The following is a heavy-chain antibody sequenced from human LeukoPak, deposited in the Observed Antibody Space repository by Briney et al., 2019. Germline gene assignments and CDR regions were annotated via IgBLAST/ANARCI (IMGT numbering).Heavy chain of an antibody. CDR3: ARDYYGSGTPFDP. D-gene: IGHD3-10*01. J-gene: IGHJ5*02. V-gene: IGHV4-59*01. CDR2: IYYSGST. CDR1: GGSISSYY. Sequence: SETLSLTCTVSGGSISSYYWSWIRQPPGKGLEWIGCIYYSGSTNYNPSLKSRVTISVDTSKNQFSLKLSSVTAADTAVYYCARDYYGSGTPFDPWGQGTLVTVSS.